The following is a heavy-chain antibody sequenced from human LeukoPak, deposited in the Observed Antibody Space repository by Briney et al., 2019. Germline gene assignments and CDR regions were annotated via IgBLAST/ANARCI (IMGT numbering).Heavy chain of an antibody. Sequence: PEGSLRLSCVASGFTFSGHWMHWVRQVPGKGLMAVSRITPDGNAAAYADSVKGRFTISRDNAKNTLYLEMNSLTAEDTALYHCTRSGYSNGYDYWGQGTLVTVSS. V-gene: IGHV3-74*03. CDR3: TRSGYSNGYDY. D-gene: IGHD2-15*01. J-gene: IGHJ4*02. CDR1: GFTFSGHW. CDR2: ITPDGNAA.